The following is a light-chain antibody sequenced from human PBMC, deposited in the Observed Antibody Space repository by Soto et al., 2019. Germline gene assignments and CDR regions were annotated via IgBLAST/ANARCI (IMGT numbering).Light chain of an antibody. CDR2: KAS. J-gene: IGKJ2*01. CDR3: RQYNSYST. CDR1: QSISSW. V-gene: IGKV1-5*03. Sequence: DIQMTQSPSSLSASVGDRVIITCRASQSISSWLAWYQQKPGKAPKLLIYKASSLESGVPSRFSGSGSGTEFTLTISSLQPDDFATYYCRQYNSYSTFGQGTKLEIK.